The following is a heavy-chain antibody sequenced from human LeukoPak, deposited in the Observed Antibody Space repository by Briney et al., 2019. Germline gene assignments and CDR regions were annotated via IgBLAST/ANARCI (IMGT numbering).Heavy chain of an antibody. CDR3: ARNQEIDYYDSSGFYWGVEY. CDR1: GFTFSYYG. J-gene: IGHJ4*02. V-gene: IGHV3-33*01. Sequence: PGGSLRLSCAASGFTFSYYGMHWVRQAPGKGLEWVAVIWYDGSNKYYADSVKGRFTISRDNSKNSLYLQMDSLRAEDTAVYYCARNQEIDYYDSSGFYWGVEYWGQGTLVTVSS. D-gene: IGHD3-22*01. CDR2: IWYDGSNK.